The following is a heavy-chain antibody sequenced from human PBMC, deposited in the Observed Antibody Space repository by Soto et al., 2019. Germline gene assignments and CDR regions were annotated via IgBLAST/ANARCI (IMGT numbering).Heavy chain of an antibody. J-gene: IGHJ6*02. Sequence: GGSLRLSCAASGFTFSNAWMIWVRRAPGKGLEWVGRIKSKTDGGTTDYAAPVKGRFTISRDDSKNTLYLQMNSLKTEDTAVYYCTTEAYYYDSSGRRTAYYYYGMDVWGQGTTVTVSS. V-gene: IGHV3-15*01. CDR1: GFTFSNAW. CDR3: TTEAYYYDSSGRRTAYYYYGMDV. D-gene: IGHD3-22*01. CDR2: IKSKTDGGTT.